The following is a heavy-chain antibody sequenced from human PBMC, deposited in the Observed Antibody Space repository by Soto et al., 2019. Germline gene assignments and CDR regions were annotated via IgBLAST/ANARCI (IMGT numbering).Heavy chain of an antibody. Sequence: PGGSLRLSCAASGFTFSSYAMHWVRQAPGKGLEYVSAISSNGGSTYYANSVKGRFTISRDNSKNTLYLQMGSLRAEDMAVYYFARYSTLTGYYTALGMDVWGQGTTVTVSS. J-gene: IGHJ6*02. V-gene: IGHV3-64*01. CDR3: ARYSTLTGYYTALGMDV. D-gene: IGHD3-9*01. CDR2: ISSNGGST. CDR1: GFTFSSYA.